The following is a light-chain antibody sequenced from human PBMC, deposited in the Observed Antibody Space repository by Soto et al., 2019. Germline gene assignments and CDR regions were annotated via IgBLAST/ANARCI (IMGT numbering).Light chain of an antibody. V-gene: IGKV1-17*03. Sequence: DVQMAKSPSAMSASVGDIVTIACRASQDISRFVAWFQHKPGRAPERLIYETSNLQPGVPSRFRGIGSGTEFTLAISGLQPEDFSSYYCLQHDTFPSTFGQGTKLEIK. CDR2: ETS. CDR3: LQHDTFPST. CDR1: QDISRF. J-gene: IGKJ2*01.